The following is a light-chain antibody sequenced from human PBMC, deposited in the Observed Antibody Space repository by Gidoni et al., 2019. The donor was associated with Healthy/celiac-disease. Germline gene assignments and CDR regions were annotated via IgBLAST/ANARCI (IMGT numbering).Light chain of an antibody. CDR2: AAS. J-gene: IGKJ4*01. CDR3: QQRYSSPLT. V-gene: IGKV1-39*01. Sequence: DIQRTQTPSSLSASIGDRVTITCRASQSVSNYLNWYQQKPGSAPKLLIYAASSLQSGVPSRFSGSGSGTDFTLTISSLQPEDFAIYYCQQRYSSPLTFXGXTKVDI. CDR1: QSVSNY.